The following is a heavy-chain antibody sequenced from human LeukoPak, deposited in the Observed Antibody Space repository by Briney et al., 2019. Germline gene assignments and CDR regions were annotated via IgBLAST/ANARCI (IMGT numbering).Heavy chain of an antibody. CDR2: INPNSGGT. CDR1: GYTFTGYY. CDR3: ARDHCSSTSCYARIDY. D-gene: IGHD2-2*01. J-gene: IGHJ4*02. V-gene: IGHV1-2*02. Sequence: ASEKVSCKASGYTFTGYYMHWVRQAPGQGLELMGWINPNSGGTNYAQKFQGRVTMTRDTSISTAYMELSRLRSDDTAVYYCARDHCSSTSCYARIDYWGQGTLVTVSS.